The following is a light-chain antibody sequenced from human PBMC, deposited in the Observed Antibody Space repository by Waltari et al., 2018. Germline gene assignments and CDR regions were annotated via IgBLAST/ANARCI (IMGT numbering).Light chain of an antibody. Sequence: QSALTQPASVSGSPGQSITLSCTGTSSDVGTYHYVSWYQQFPGKAPKLVIDDVSDRPSGISTRFSGSKSGNTASLTISGLQAEDEAVYYCSSYLSSSTLERIFGGGTKLTVL. V-gene: IGLV2-14*03. CDR1: SSDVGTYHY. CDR3: SSYLSSSTLERI. CDR2: DVS. J-gene: IGLJ2*01.